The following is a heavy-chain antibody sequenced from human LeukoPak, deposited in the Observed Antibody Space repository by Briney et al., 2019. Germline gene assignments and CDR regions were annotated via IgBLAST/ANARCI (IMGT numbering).Heavy chain of an antibody. CDR3: ARDNSETGDAFDI. D-gene: IGHD7-27*01. CDR1: GGSISSYY. CDR2: IYYSGST. V-gene: IGHV4-59*01. Sequence: SETLSLTCTVSGGSISSYYWSWIRQPPGKGLEWIGYIYYSGSTNYNPSLKSRVTISVDTSKNQFSLKLSSVTAADTAVYYCARDNSETGDAFDIWGQGTMVTVSS. J-gene: IGHJ3*02.